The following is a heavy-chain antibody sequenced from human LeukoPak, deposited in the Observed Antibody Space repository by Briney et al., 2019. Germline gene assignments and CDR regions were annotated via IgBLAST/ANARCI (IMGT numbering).Heavy chain of an antibody. D-gene: IGHD3-16*02. CDR3: ARGLIWGRYRLYYFDY. Sequence: GGSLRLSCAASGFTFSSYAMHWVRQAPGEGLEWVAVISYDGSSKYYADSVKGRFTISRDNSKNTLYLQMNSLRAEDTAVYYCARGLIWGRYRLYYFDYWGQGTLVTVSS. CDR1: GFTFSSYA. CDR2: ISYDGSSK. J-gene: IGHJ4*02. V-gene: IGHV3-30-3*01.